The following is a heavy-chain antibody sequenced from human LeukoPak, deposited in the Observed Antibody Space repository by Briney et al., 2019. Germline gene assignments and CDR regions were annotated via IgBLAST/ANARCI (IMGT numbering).Heavy chain of an antibody. CDR1: GFTFTSYS. CDR2: TSDRGDYT. Sequence: GGSLRLSCAASGFTFTSYSMSWVRQAPGEGLEWVSGTSDRGDYTYYADSVKGRFTISRDNSKNTLYLQMNSLRAEDTAVHYCAKDEGLLGYCSGGSCYFDYWGQGTLVTVSS. V-gene: IGHV3-23*01. J-gene: IGHJ4*02. D-gene: IGHD2-15*01. CDR3: AKDEGLLGYCSGGSCYFDY.